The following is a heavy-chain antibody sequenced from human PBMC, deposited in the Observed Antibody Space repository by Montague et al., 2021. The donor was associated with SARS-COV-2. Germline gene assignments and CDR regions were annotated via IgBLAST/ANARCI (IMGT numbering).Heavy chain of an antibody. D-gene: IGHD4-23*01. CDR2: IHYIRNT. CDR1: VACNRGSDRY. V-gene: IGHV4-39*01. Sequence: SETLSLTCYVLVACNRGSDRYCTRLRYPHEKGLYLIGSIHYIRNTYYNPSLESRVTISVDTSENQFSLKLRSVIAADTAVHYCARLLPDGTAVATDIPFDSWGQGTLVTVSS. J-gene: IGHJ4*02. CDR3: ARLLPDGTAVATDIPFDS.